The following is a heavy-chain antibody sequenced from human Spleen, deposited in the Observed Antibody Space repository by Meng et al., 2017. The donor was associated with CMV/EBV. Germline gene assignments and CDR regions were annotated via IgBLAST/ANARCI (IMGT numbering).Heavy chain of an antibody. CDR1: GFTFSSYW. CDR3: ASQDATHYYYYGMDV. CDR2: ISGSGGST. Sequence: GGSLRLSCAASGFTFSSYWMSWVRQAPGKGLEWVSAISGSGGSTYYADSVKGRFTISRDNSKNTLYLQMNSLRAEDTAVYYCASQDATHYYYYGMDVWGQGTTVTVSS. V-gene: IGHV3-23*01. J-gene: IGHJ6*02. D-gene: IGHD2-15*01.